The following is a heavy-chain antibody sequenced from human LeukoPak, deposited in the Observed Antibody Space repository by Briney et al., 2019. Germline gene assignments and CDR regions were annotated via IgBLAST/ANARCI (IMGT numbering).Heavy chain of an antibody. CDR1: GGSISSGDYY. J-gene: IGHJ4*02. CDR3: ARGRVDDFWSGYYSLYYFDY. D-gene: IGHD3-3*01. Sequence: PSETLSLTCTVSGGSISSGDYYWSWIRQPPGKGLEWIGYIYYSGSTYYNPSLKSRVTISVDTSKNQFSLKLSSVTAADAAVYYCARGRVDDFWSGYYSLYYFDYWGQGTLVTVSS. V-gene: IGHV4-30-4*08. CDR2: IYYSGST.